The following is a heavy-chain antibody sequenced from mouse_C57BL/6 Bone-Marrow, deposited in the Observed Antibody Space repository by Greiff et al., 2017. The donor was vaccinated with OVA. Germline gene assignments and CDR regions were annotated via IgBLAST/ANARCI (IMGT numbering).Heavy chain of an antibody. CDR1: GYAFTNYL. CDR2: INPGSGGT. Sequence: VQLQQSGAELVRPGTSVKVSCKASGYAFTNYLIEWVKQRPGQGLEWIGVINPGSGGTNYNEKFKGKATLTADKSSSTAYMQLSSLTSEDSAVYFCARTGVYYCGRFAYWGQGTLVTVSA. V-gene: IGHV1-54*01. CDR3: ARTGVYYCGRFAY. J-gene: IGHJ3*01. D-gene: IGHD1-1*01.